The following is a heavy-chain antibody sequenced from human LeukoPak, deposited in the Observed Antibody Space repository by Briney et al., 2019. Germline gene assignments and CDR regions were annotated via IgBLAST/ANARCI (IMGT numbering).Heavy chain of an antibody. V-gene: IGHV3-15*05. J-gene: IGHJ3*02. D-gene: IGHD3-22*01. CDR1: GFTFSNAW. Sequence: GGSLRLSCAASGFTFSNAWMSWVRQAPGKGLEWVGRIKSKTDGGTTDYAAPVKGRFTISRDDSKNTLYLQMNSLRAEDTAVYYCARENMIVVVYDAFDIWGQGTMVTVSS. CDR3: ARENMIVVVYDAFDI. CDR2: IKSKTDGGTT.